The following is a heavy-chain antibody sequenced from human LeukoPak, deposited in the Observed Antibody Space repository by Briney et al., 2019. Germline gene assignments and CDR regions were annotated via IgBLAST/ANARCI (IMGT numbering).Heavy chain of an antibody. CDR1: GASLTIYY. D-gene: IGHD3-10*01. Sequence: PSETLSLTCSVSGASLTIYYWSWIRQPAGKGLEWIGRYASGTTTHNPSLKSQFTMSIDTSKNQVSLKLTSVTAADTAVYYCATGDHSFDNWGQGTLVTVTP. CDR2: YASGTT. CDR3: ATGDHSFDN. V-gene: IGHV4-4*07. J-gene: IGHJ4*02.